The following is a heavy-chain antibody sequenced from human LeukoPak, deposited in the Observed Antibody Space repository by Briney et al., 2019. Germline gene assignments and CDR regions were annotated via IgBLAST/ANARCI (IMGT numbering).Heavy chain of an antibody. CDR3: ARGATVAGEFDY. CDR1: RLTVSSKY. CDR2: FYSGSDT. V-gene: IGHV3-66*01. Sequence: GGSLRLSCAASRLTVSSKYMSWVRQAPGKGLKGVSGFYSGSDTYYADSVKRRFTLSRDNSKNSLFLQMNSLRAEDTAVYYCARGATVAGEFDYWGQGTLVTVSS. J-gene: IGHJ4*02. D-gene: IGHD6-19*01.